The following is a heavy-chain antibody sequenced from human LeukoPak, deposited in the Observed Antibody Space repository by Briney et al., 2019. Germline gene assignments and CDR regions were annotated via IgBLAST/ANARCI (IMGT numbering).Heavy chain of an antibody. CDR3: ARDLLRVAVAGDFDY. CDR2: ISSSSSYI. CDR1: GFTFSSYS. Sequence: KAGGSLRLSCAASGFTFSSYSMNWVRQAPGKGLEWVSSISSSSSYIYYADPVKGRFTISRDNAKNSLYLQMNSLRAEDTAVYYCARDLLRVAVAGDFDYWGQGTLVTVSS. V-gene: IGHV3-21*01. J-gene: IGHJ4*02. D-gene: IGHD6-19*01.